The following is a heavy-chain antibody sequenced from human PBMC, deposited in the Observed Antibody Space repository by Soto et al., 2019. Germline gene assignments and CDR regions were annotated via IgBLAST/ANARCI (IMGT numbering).Heavy chain of an antibody. J-gene: IGHJ5*02. Sequence: QVQLQQWGAGLLKPSETLSLTCAVYGGSFSGYYWSWIRQPPGKGLEWIGEINHSGSTNYNPSLKSRVHISVDTSKNQFSLKLSSVTAADTAVYYCARKAKDIVVVVAATPVGWFDPWGQGTLVTVSS. CDR1: GGSFSGYY. CDR3: ARKAKDIVVVVAATPVGWFDP. D-gene: IGHD2-15*01. CDR2: INHSGST. V-gene: IGHV4-34*01.